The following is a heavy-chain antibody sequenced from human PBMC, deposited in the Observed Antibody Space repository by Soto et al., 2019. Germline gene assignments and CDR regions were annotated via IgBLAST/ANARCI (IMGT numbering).Heavy chain of an antibody. CDR1: VFNVMSYW. CDR3: ARDIGFDYVN. V-gene: IGHV3-7*01. Sequence: PWWSLRLSCAVSVFNVMSYWMSWFRQAPGKGLEWAASIKEDGSEIYYLQSVRGRFSISRDSAGNALHLTMNYLSAEDTGVYFCARDIGFDYVNWGQGTLVTVSS. CDR2: IKEDGSEI. D-gene: IGHD3-16*01. J-gene: IGHJ4*02.